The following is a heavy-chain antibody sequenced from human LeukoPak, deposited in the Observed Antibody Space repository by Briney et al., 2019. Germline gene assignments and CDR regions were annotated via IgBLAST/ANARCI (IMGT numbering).Heavy chain of an antibody. J-gene: IGHJ4*02. Sequence: ASVKVSCKASGGTFSSYAISWVRHAPGQGLEWMGGIIPIFGTANYAQKFQGRVTITADESTSTAYMELSSLRSEDTAVYYCARPQKGFGEFNYWGQGTLVTVSS. D-gene: IGHD3-10*01. CDR1: GGTFSSYA. CDR3: ARPQKGFGEFNY. CDR2: IIPIFGTA. V-gene: IGHV1-69*13.